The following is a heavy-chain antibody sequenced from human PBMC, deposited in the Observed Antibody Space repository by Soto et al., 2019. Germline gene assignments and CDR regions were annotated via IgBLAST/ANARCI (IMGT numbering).Heavy chain of an antibody. D-gene: IGHD3-16*01. CDR1: GGSFSYFY. V-gene: IGHV4-34*01. CDR3: ARGGGKPDSTNDY. J-gene: IGHJ4*02. Sequence: QVQLQQWGAGLLKSSETLSLTCAVYGGSFSYFYWSWVRQPPGKGLEWIGEINRSGSTNYNPSLKSPVTISIDSSKAQFSIKLNSVTAADTAVYYCARGGGKPDSTNDYWGQGILVTVSS. CDR2: INRSGST.